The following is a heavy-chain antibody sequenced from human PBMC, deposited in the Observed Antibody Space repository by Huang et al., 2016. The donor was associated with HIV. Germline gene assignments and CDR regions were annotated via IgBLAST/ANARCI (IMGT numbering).Heavy chain of an antibody. Sequence: QLQLQESGPGLVKPSDTLSLNCTISGGSIKSRNYYWGWVRQAPEKGLEWIGDMYYSGSPYYKPSLRSRVSLSVDTSKNQVTLKVNAVIAADTAVYYCARRQGSGYYFYFDYWGRGIPVTVSA. CDR1: GGSIKSRNYY. CDR2: MYYSGSP. D-gene: IGHD3-22*01. V-gene: IGHV4-39*01. J-gene: IGHJ4*02. CDR3: ARRQGSGYYFYFDY.